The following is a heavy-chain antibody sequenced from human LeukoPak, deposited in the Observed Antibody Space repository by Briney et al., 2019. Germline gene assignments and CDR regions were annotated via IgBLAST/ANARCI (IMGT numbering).Heavy chain of an antibody. CDR2: VYSGGST. D-gene: IGHD3-16*01. V-gene: IGHV3-66*01. Sequence: PGGSLRLSCAASGVTVSTNHMSWVRQAPGKGLEWVSIVYSGGSTYYADSVKGRFTISRDNSKNTLYLRMNSLRAKDTAVYYCVREAPGDFDYWGQGTLVTVSS. J-gene: IGHJ4*02. CDR1: GVTVSTNH. CDR3: VREAPGDFDY.